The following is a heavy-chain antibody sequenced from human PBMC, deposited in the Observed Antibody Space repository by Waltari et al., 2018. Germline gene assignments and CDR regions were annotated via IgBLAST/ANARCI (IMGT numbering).Heavy chain of an antibody. CDR1: GYTFTSSA. D-gene: IGHD3-10*01. J-gene: IGHJ6*02. CDR3: AAPYYYGSGSLARYYYYYGMDV. Sequence: QVQLVQSGAEVKKPGASVKVSCKASGYTFTSSAMHWVRQAPGQRLEWMGWINAGNGNTKYSQKFQGRVTITRDTSASTAYMELSSLRSEDTAVYYCAAPYYYGSGSLARYYYYYGMDVWGQGTTVTVSS. V-gene: IGHV1-3*01. CDR2: INAGNGNT.